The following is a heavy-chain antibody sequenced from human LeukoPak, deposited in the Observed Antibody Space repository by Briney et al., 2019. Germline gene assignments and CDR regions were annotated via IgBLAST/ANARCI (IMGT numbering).Heavy chain of an antibody. CDR2: IRYDGSNK. CDR1: GFTFSNYG. CDR3: ARVRAADFDY. V-gene: IGHV3-30*02. D-gene: IGHD6-13*01. Sequence: GGSLRLSCAASGFTFSNYGMHWVRQAPGKGLEWVTFIRYDGSNKYYADSVKGRFTISRDNSKNTLYLQMNSLRAEDTAVYYCARVRAADFDYWGQGTLVTVSS. J-gene: IGHJ4*02.